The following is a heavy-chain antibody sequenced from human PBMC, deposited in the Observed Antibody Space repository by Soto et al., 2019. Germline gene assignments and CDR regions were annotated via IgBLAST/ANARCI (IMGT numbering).Heavy chain of an antibody. CDR2: ISGSWSST. D-gene: IGHD2-2*01. J-gene: IGHJ4*02. CDR1: GFTFTTYA. Sequence: GGSLRVSCAASGFTFTTYAMSWFRQAPGKGLEWVSVISGSWSSTKYADSVKGRFTISRDSSKTTLYLQRNSVRAEDTGVYYCAKDRYCSSTSCQQAIDYWCQGTLGTVS. CDR3: AKDRYCSSTSCQQAIDY. V-gene: IGHV3-23*01.